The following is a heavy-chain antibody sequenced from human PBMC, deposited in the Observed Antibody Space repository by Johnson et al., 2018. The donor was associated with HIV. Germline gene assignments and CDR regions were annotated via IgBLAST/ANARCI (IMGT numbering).Heavy chain of an antibody. D-gene: IGHD4-17*01. CDR1: GFTFSSYA. CDR3: ARTAMTPVTSSPDAFDI. J-gene: IGHJ3*02. V-gene: IGHV3-30*14. CDR2: ISYDGSNE. Sequence: QVQLVESGGGVVQPGRSLRLSCAASGFTFSSYAMHWVRQAPGKGLEWVAVISYDGSNEFYADSVKGRLTISRDKSNNTLDLQMNSLRAEDTAVYYCARTAMTPVTSSPDAFDIWGQGTMVTVSS.